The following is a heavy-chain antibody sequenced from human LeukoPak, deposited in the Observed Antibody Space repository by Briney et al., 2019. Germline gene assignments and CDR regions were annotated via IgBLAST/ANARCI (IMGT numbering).Heavy chain of an antibody. D-gene: IGHD6-13*01. Sequence: ASVKVSCKASGYTFTGYYMHWVRQAPGQGLEWMGWINPNSGGTNYAQKFQGRVTMTRDTSISTAYMELSRLRSDDTAVYYCARDLGIAAAGTGFDYWGQGTLVTVSS. V-gene: IGHV1-2*02. J-gene: IGHJ4*02. CDR2: INPNSGGT. CDR1: GYTFTGYY. CDR3: ARDLGIAAAGTGFDY.